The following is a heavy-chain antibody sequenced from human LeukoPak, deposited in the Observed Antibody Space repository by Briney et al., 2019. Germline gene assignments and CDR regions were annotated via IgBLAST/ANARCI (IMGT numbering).Heavy chain of an antibody. J-gene: IGHJ4*02. V-gene: IGHV3-48*03. D-gene: IGHD6-19*01. CDR3: ARDSSGWKKFDY. CDR2: ISSSGSTI. CDR1: GFTFSSYE. Sequence: GGSLRLSCAASGFTFSSYEMNWVRQAPGKGLEWVSYISSSGSTIYYADSVKGRFTISRDNAKNSLYLQMNSLRAEDTAVYYSARDSSGWKKFDYWGQGTLVTVSS.